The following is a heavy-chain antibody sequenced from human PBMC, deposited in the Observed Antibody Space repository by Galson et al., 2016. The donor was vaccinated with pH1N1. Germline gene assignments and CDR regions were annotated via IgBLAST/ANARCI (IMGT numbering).Heavy chain of an antibody. Sequence: PALVKPTQTLTLTCTFSGFSLTTSGMCVTWIRQPPGKALGWLARVDWDGDKHYTTSLRTRITISKDTSKNQVVLTVTNMDLVDTATYYCARGNAARRGASDIWGPGTVVTVSS. J-gene: IGHJ3*02. D-gene: IGHD5-12*01. CDR2: VDWDGDK. V-gene: IGHV2-70*11. CDR1: GFSLTTSGMC. CDR3: ARGNAARRGASDI.